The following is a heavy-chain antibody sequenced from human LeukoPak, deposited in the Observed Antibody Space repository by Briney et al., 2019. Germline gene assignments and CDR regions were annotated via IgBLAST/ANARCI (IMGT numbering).Heavy chain of an antibody. V-gene: IGHV3-74*01. CDR2: TTDDASTT. Sequence: GGSLRLSCAFSGFTFNSHYVHWVRQAPGQGLLWVSRTTDDASTTYADSVRGRFTISRDIAKKTLYLQMNSLRAEDTAVYYCARGHLYSFDHWGQGALVTVSS. CDR1: GFTFNSHY. J-gene: IGHJ4*02. D-gene: IGHD4-11*01. CDR3: ARGHLYSFDH.